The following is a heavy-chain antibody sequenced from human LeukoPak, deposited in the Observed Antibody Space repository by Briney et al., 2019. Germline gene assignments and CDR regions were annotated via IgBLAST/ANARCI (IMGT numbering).Heavy chain of an antibody. D-gene: IGHD3-16*01. CDR1: GGSFSGYY. J-gene: IGHJ6*02. CDR2: INHSGST. Sequence: SETLSLTCAVYGGSFSGYYWSWIRQPPGKGLEWIGEINHSGSTNYNPSLKSRVTISVDTSKNRFSLKLSSVTAADTAVYYCARAHLGTYSYYYYGMDVWGQGTTVTVSS. CDR3: ARAHLGTYSYYYYGMDV. V-gene: IGHV4-34*01.